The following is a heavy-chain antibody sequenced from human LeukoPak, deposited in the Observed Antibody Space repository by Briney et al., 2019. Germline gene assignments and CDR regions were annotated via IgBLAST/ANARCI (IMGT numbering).Heavy chain of an antibody. Sequence: PGGSLRLSCAASGFTFSGNAMSWVRQAPGKGLEWVSAISGSGGSTYYADSVKGRFTISRDNSKNTLYLQMNSLRAEDTAVYYCAKDYCSSTSCYWAFDYWGQGTLVTVSS. D-gene: IGHD2-2*01. CDR2: ISGSGGST. CDR3: AKDYCSSTSCYWAFDY. J-gene: IGHJ4*02. V-gene: IGHV3-23*01. CDR1: GFTFSGNA.